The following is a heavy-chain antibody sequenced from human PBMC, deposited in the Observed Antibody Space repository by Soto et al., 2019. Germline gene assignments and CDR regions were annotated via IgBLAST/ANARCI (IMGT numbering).Heavy chain of an antibody. CDR3: AKAVAVPADFDY. CDR2: INAGNGNT. D-gene: IGHD6-19*01. V-gene: IGHV1-3*01. Sequence: ASVKVSCKASGYTFTVYAMHWVRQAPGQRLEWMGWINAGNGNTKYSQKFQGRVTITRDTSASTAYMELSSLRSEDTAVYYCAKAVAVPADFDYWGQGTLVTVSS. J-gene: IGHJ4*02. CDR1: GYTFTVYA.